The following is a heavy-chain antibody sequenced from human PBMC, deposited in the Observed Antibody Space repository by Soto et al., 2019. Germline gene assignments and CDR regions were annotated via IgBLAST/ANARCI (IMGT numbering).Heavy chain of an antibody. CDR3: ARRPEGWWFDP. D-gene: IGHD2-15*01. J-gene: IGHJ5*02. CDR1: GFTFSSYS. CDR2: ISSSSSYI. Sequence: GGSLRLSCAASGFTFSSYSMNWVRQAPGKGLEWVSSISSSSSYIYYADSVKGRFTISRDNAKNSLYLQMNSLRAEDTAVYYCARRPEGWWFDPWGQGTLVTVSS. V-gene: IGHV3-21*01.